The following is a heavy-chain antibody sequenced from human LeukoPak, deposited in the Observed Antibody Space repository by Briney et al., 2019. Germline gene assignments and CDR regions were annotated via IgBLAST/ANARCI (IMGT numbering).Heavy chain of an antibody. CDR2: IGRDGTTT. J-gene: IGHJ4*02. D-gene: IGHD3-3*01. CDR1: GSTFSNFW. Sequence: PGGSLRLSCAASGSTFSNFWMHWVRQAPGKGLMWVACIGRDGTTTIYADSVKGRFTISRDNAKNTLYLQMNSLRVEDTAVYYCATPWSYWGQGTLVTVSS. V-gene: IGHV3-74*01. CDR3: ATPWSY.